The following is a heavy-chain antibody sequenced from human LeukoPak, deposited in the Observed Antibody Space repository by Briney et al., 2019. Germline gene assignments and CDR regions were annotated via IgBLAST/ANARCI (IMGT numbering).Heavy chain of an antibody. V-gene: IGHV4-38-2*02. Sequence: SETLSLTCNVSGHSIRSAYSWGWIRQPPGKGLEWIVSTFHSGNTYYNPSLKSRVTISVDTSKNQFSLKLSSVTAADTAVYYCALEVGTTKAFDIWGQGTMVTVSS. CDR3: ALEVGTTKAFDI. D-gene: IGHD1-1*01. J-gene: IGHJ3*02. CDR2: TFHSGNT. CDR1: GHSIRSAYS.